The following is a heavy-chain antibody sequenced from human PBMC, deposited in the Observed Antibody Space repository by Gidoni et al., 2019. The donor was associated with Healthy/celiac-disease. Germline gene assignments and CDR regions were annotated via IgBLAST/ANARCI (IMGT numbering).Heavy chain of an antibody. CDR3: ARVGGEAPIFGVVIRRDRYYFDY. CDR1: RTGDYY. J-gene: IGHJ4*02. CDR2: IYYSGST. V-gene: IGHV4-30-4*01. D-gene: IGHD3-3*02. Sequence: RTGDYYWSWIRQPPVKGLEWIGYIYYSGSTYYNPSPKSRVTISVDTSKNQFSLKLSSVTAADTAVYYCARVGGEAPIFGVVIRRDRYYFDYWGQGTLVTVSS.